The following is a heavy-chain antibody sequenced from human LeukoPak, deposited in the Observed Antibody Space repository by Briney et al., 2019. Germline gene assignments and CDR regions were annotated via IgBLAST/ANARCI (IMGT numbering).Heavy chain of an antibody. CDR2: INHSGST. CDR1: GGSFSGYY. CDR3: ARHRSYYDILTGYYPNNWFDP. V-gene: IGHV4-34*01. J-gene: IGHJ5*02. Sequence: PSETLSLTCAVYGGSFSGYYWSWIRQPPGKGLEWIGEINHSGSTNYNPSLKSRVTISVDTSKNQFSLKLSSVTAADTAVYYCARHRSYYDILTGYYPNNWFDPWGQGTLVTVSS. D-gene: IGHD3-9*01.